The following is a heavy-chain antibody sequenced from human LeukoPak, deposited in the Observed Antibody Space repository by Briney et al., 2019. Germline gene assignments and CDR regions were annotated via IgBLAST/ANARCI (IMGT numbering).Heavy chain of an antibody. Sequence: PSETLSLTCTASGGSISSSSYYWGWIRQPPGKGLEWIGSIYYSGSTYYNPSLKSRVTISVDTSKNQFSLKLSSVTAADTAVYYCARRASQITYYYGSGSPSPFDYWGQGTLVTVSS. J-gene: IGHJ4*02. CDR2: IYYSGST. CDR1: GGSISSSSYY. CDR3: ARRASQITYYYGSGSPSPFDY. D-gene: IGHD3-10*01. V-gene: IGHV4-39*01.